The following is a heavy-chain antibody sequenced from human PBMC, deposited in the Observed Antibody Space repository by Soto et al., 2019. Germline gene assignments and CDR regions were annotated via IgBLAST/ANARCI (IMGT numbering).Heavy chain of an antibody. Sequence: QVQLVQSGAEVKKPGASVKVSCKASGYTFTDYHIHWMRQAPGQGLEWMGWVDPNTGDTNYAQKFQGRVTMTRDTSVNTAHMELSSLTSDDTAVFYCARDPRGWCRGTSCLANYYYAKDVWGQGTTVIVS. CDR1: GYTFTDYH. CDR3: ARDPRGWCRGTSCLANYYYAKDV. CDR2: VDPNTGDT. D-gene: IGHD2-2*01. V-gene: IGHV1-2*02. J-gene: IGHJ6*02.